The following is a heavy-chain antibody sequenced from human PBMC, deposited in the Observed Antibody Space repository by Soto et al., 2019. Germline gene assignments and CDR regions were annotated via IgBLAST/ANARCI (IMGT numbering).Heavy chain of an antibody. Sequence: PGGSLRLSCAASGFTFNNYWMHWVRQAPGKGPVWVSNINSDGTSTGYADAVLGRFTISRDNAKNMLYLEMNSLRIEDTAMYYCASNAHFWSDTYKPQYSGFFGSWGQGTLVTVSS. CDR3: ASNAHFWSDTYKPQYSGFFGS. CDR1: GFTFNNYW. V-gene: IGHV3-74*01. J-gene: IGHJ4*02. CDR2: INSDGTST. D-gene: IGHD3-3*02.